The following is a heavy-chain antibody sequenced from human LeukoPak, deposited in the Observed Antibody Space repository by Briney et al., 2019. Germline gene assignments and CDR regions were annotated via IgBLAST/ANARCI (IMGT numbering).Heavy chain of an antibody. CDR3: ARGRSGSF. V-gene: IGHV4-34*01. CDR2: INHSGST. J-gene: IGHJ4*02. D-gene: IGHD3-10*01. Sequence: GSLRLSCAASGLTFSSYSMNWVRQPPGKGLEWIGEINHSGSTNYNPSLKSRVTISVDTSKNQFSLKLSSVTAADTAVYYCARGRSGSFWGQGTLVTVSS. CDR1: GLTFSSYS.